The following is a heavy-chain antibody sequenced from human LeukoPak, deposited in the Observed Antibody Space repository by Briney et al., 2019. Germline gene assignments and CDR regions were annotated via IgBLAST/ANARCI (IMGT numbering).Heavy chain of an antibody. D-gene: IGHD5-12*01. CDR2: IHYSGGT. Sequence: PSETLSLTCTVSGGSVSNSSYYRGWIRQPPGKGLEWISIIHYSGGTFYNPSLKSRVTISVDTSKNQFSLKLTSVTAADTAVYYCARGFVSGCFDYWGQGSLVTVSS. V-gene: IGHV4-39*07. CDR3: ARGFVSGCFDY. CDR1: GGSVSNSSYY. J-gene: IGHJ4*02.